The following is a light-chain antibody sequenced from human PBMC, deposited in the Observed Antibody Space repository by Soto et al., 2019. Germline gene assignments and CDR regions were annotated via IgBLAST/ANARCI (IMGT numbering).Light chain of an antibody. J-gene: IGLJ2*01. Sequence: QSARTQPASVSGSPGQSITISCTGTSSDIGGYSYVSWYQQHPGNAPKLIIYDVTSRPSGVSDRFSGSKSGNTASLTISGLQAEDEADYYCNSYATSDTPVVFGGGTQLTVL. CDR3: NSYATSDTPVV. CDR2: DVT. V-gene: IGLV2-14*03. CDR1: SSDIGGYSY.